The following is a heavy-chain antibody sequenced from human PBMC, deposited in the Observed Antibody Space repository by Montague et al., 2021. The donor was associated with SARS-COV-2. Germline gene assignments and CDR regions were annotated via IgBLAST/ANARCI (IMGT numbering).Heavy chain of an antibody. CDR3: ARGVIAAPGYFDY. D-gene: IGHD2-15*01. V-gene: IGHV4-31*03. J-gene: IGHJ4*02. Sequence: TLSLTCTVSGGPFNSGAYFWSWIRQHPEKGLDWIAYIYYSGNTYYNPSLKSRVALSVDTSKKQFSLNLTSVTAADTATYYCARGVIAAPGYFDYWGQGTLVTVSS. CDR2: IYYSGNT. CDR1: GGPFNSGAYF.